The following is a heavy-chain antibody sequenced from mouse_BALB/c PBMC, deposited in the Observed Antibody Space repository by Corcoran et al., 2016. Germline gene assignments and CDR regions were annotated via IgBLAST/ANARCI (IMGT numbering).Heavy chain of an antibody. CDR3: ASRTMILYFDY. D-gene: IGHD2-4*01. Sequence: QIQLVQSGPELKKPGETVKISCKASGYTFTNYGMNWVKQAPGKGLKWMGWINTYTGEPTYADDFKGRFAFSLETSASTAYLQINNLKNEDMATYFCASRTMILYFDYWGQGTTLTVSS. V-gene: IGHV9-1*02. J-gene: IGHJ2*01. CDR2: INTYTGEP. CDR1: GYTFTNYG.